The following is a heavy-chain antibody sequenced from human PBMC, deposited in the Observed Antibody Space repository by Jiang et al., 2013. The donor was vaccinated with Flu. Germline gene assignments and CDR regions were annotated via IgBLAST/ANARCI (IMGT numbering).Heavy chain of an antibody. Sequence: GSGLVKPSQTLSITCTVSGGSIDSGGSYWSWIRQPAGKGLEWLGRIYASGSINYSPSLKSRGTISLDRSKNQFSLKLTSVTAADTAVYYCARGYDSSGPDGAFFDFWGQGTLVTVSS. J-gene: IGHJ4*02. V-gene: IGHV4-61*02. CDR2: IYASGSI. CDR3: ARGYDSSGPDGAFFDF. CDR1: GGSIDSGGSY. D-gene: IGHD3-22*01.